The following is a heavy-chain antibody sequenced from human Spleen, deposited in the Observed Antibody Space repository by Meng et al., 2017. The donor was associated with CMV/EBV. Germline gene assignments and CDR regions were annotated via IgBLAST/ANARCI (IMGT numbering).Heavy chain of an antibody. D-gene: IGHD2-2*01. J-gene: IGHJ3*02. V-gene: IGHV4-34*01. CDR3: ARSVGYCSSTSCSRGAFDI. Sequence: SETLSLTCAVYGGSFSGYYWSWIRQPPGKGLEWIGSVYNSGSTYYDPSLKSRVTISVDTSNNQFSLKLSSVTAVDTAVYYCARSVGYCSSTSCSRGAFDIWGQGTMVTVSS. CDR2: VYNSGST. CDR1: GGSFSGYY.